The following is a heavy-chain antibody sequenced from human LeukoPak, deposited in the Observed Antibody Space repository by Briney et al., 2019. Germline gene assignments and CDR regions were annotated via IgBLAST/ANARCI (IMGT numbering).Heavy chain of an antibody. CDR1: GFTFDDYA. Sequence: GGSLRLSCAASGFTFDDYAMHWVRQAPGKGLEWVSGISWNSGSIGYADSVKGRFTISRDNAKNSLYLQMNSLRAEDTALYYCANSIAVAGAGDCWGQGTLVTVSS. V-gene: IGHV3-9*01. J-gene: IGHJ4*02. D-gene: IGHD6-19*01. CDR3: ANSIAVAGAGDC. CDR2: ISWNSGSI.